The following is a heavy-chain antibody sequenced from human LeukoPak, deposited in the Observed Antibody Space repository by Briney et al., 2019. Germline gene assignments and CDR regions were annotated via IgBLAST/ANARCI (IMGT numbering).Heavy chain of an antibody. V-gene: IGHV4-4*07. D-gene: IGHD6-19*01. J-gene: IGHJ4*02. CDR2: IYTSGST. CDR3: ARDSSGWYRFNYYFDY. Sequence: SETLSLTCTVSGGSISSYYWSWIRQPAGKGLEWIGRIYTSGSTNYNPSLKSRVTMSVDTSKNQFSLKLSSVTAADTAVYYCARDSSGWYRFNYYFDYWGQGTLVTVSS. CDR1: GGSISSYY.